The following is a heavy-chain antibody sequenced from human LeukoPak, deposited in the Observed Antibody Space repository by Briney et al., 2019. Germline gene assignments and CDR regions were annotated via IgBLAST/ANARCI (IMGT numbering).Heavy chain of an antibody. J-gene: IGHJ4*02. Sequence: GGSLRLSCAASGFTFSSYTMSRVRQAPGKGLEWVSTITTSDGNTYYADSVRGRFTVSRDNSKNTLFLQMNSLRAEDTAVYYCAKDGGLWVSAHWGDSWGRGTLVTVSS. CDR3: AKDGGLWVSAHWGDS. V-gene: IGHV3-23*01. CDR2: ITTSDGNT. CDR1: GFTFSSYT. D-gene: IGHD7-27*01.